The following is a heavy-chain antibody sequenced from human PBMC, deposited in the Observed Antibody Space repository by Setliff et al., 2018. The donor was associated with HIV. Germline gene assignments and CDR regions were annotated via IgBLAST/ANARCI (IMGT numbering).Heavy chain of an antibody. CDR3: VRGVQSPPHYSYYYMDV. CDR1: GYIFTDYY. J-gene: IGHJ6*03. V-gene: IGHV1-69*04. D-gene: IGHD3-3*01. CDR2: IIPILGVA. Sequence: ASVKVSCKASGYIFTDYYMHWVRQAPGQELDWMGRIIPILGVANYAQRFQGKVTITADKSTSTAYMELTSLRFDDTAMYYCVRGVQSPPHYSYYYMDVWGERTMVTVS.